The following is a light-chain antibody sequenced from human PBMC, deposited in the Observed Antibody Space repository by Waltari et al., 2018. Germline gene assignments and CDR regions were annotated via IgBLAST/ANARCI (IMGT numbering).Light chain of an antibody. V-gene: IGLV2-8*01. CDR2: EVS. CDR1: ISHVGLYTY. J-gene: IGLJ2*01. Sequence: QSALTQPPSASGSPGQSVTIPCPGTISHVGLYTYASWYPQHPGKAPKLMLYEVSTRPSGVPDRFSGSKSGNTASLTVSGLQAEDEADYYCSSYAGSNNLVFGGGTKLTVL. CDR3: SSYAGSNNLV.